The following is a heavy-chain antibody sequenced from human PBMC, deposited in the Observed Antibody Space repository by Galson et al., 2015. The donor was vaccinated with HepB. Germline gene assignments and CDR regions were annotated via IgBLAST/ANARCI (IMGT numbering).Heavy chain of an antibody. J-gene: IGHJ4*02. CDR3: ARGAGYSSGWLGDY. CDR2: IWYDGSNK. D-gene: IGHD6-19*01. V-gene: IGHV3-33*01. Sequence: SLRLSCAASGFTFSSYGMHWVRQAPGKGLEWVAVIWYDGSNKYYADSVKGRFTISRDNSKNTLYLQMNSLRAEDTAVYYCARGAGYSSGWLGDYWGQGTLVTVSS. CDR1: GFTFSSYG.